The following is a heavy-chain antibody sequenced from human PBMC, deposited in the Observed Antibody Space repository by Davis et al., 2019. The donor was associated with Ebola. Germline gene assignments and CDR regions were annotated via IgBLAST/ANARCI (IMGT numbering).Heavy chain of an antibody. V-gene: IGHV3-21*01. CDR1: GFTFSNAW. CDR2: ISSSSSYI. Sequence: GESLKISCAASGFTFSNAWMNWVRQAPGKGLEWVSSISSSSSYIYYADSVKGRFTISRDNAKNSLYLQMNSLRAEDTAVYYCARDLNGGMDVWGKGTTVTVSS. J-gene: IGHJ6*04. CDR3: ARDLNGGMDV.